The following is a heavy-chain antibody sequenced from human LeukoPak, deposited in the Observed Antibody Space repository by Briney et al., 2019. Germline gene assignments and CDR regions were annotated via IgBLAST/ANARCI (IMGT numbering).Heavy chain of an antibody. D-gene: IGHD2-21*02. V-gene: IGHV4-39*01. Sequence: PSETLSLTCTLSGGSISSSSYYWGWIRQPPGKGLEWIGSIYYSGSTYYNPSLKSRVTISVDTSKNQFSLKLSSVTAADTAVYYCARSFPEVVVTAWAFDIWGQGTMVTVSS. J-gene: IGHJ3*02. CDR1: GGSISSSSYY. CDR2: IYYSGST. CDR3: ARSFPEVVVTAWAFDI.